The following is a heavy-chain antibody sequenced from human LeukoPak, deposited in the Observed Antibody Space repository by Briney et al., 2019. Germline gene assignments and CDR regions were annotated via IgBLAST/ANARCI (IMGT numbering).Heavy chain of an antibody. CDR1: GGSFSGYY. V-gene: IGHV4-34*01. Sequence: SETLSLTCAVYGGSFSGYYWSWIRQPPGKGLEWIGEINHSGSTNYNPSPKSRVTISVDTSKNQFSLKLSSVTAADTAVYYRARGKYYYDSSGYRNDYWGQGTLVTVSS. CDR2: INHSGST. D-gene: IGHD3-22*01. CDR3: ARGKYYYDSSGYRNDY. J-gene: IGHJ4*02.